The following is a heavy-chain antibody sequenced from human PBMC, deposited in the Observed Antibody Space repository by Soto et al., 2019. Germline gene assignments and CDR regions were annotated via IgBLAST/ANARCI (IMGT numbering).Heavy chain of an antibody. CDR3: ARSRRWELPPFAP. V-gene: IGHV4-59*01. CDR2: IYYSGST. CDR1: GGSISSYY. D-gene: IGHD1-26*01. Sequence: SETLSLTCTVSGGSISSYYWSWIRQPPGKGLEWIGYIYYSGSTNYNPSLKSRVAISVDTSKNQFSLKLSSVTAADTAVYYCARSRRWELPPFAPWGQGTLVTVSS. J-gene: IGHJ5*02.